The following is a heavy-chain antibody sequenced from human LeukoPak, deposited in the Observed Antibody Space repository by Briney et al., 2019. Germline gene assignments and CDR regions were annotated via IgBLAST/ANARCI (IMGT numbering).Heavy chain of an antibody. D-gene: IGHD6-13*01. CDR1: GFTFSSYG. Sequence: GGSLRLSCAASGFTFSSYGMSWVRQAPGKGLEWVSSISVGGTTTYYADSVKGRFSISRDNSENTLYLQMNGLRADDTAVYSCAKSFTSSSSDYWGQGTLVTVSS. V-gene: IGHV3-23*01. CDR3: AKSFTSSSSDY. CDR2: ISVGGTTT. J-gene: IGHJ4*02.